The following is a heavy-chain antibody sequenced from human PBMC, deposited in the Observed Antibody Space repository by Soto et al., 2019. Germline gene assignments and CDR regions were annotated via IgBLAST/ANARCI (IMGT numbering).Heavy chain of an antibody. V-gene: IGHV1-2*02. CDR1: GYTFTCYY. D-gene: IGHD3-10*01. CDR2: INPNSGGT. J-gene: IGHJ3*02. CDR3: ARYELYAFDI. Sequence: XSVKVSCNASGYTFTCYYMNWVRQAPGQGLECMGWINPNSGGTNYAQKFQVRVTMTRDTSISTAYMELSRLRSDDTAVYYCARYELYAFDIWGQGTMVTVSS.